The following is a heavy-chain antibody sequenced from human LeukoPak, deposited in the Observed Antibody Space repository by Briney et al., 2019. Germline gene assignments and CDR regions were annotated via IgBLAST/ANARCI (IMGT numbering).Heavy chain of an antibody. D-gene: IGHD2-8*01. Sequence: GGSLRLSCAASGFTFSSYWMHWVRQAPGKGLVWVSRIKSDGSSTSYADSVKGRFTISRDNAKNTPYLQMNSLRAEDTAVYYCAREMVHYYGMDVWGKGTTVTVSS. V-gene: IGHV3-74*01. CDR1: GFTFSSYW. J-gene: IGHJ6*04. CDR3: AREMVHYYGMDV. CDR2: IKSDGSST.